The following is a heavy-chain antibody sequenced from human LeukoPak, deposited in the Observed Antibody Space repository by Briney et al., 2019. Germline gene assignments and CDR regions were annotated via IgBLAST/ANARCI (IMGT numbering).Heavy chain of an antibody. CDR2: INTKTGNP. V-gene: IGHV7-4-1*02. CDR1: GGTLRSYA. Sequence: ASVPVSCKASGGTLRSYAISRVRQAPGHRLEWTGWINTKTGNPKYAQGLTGRFVFSLDTSVSQASLPPSSLKAEDTAVYYFASPYSSGWRGISLDPWGQGTLVTVSS. D-gene: IGHD6-19*01. J-gene: IGHJ5*02. CDR3: ASPYSSGWRGISLDP.